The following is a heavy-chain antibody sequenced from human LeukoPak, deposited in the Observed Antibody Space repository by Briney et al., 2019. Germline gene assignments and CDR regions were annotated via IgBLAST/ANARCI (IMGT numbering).Heavy chain of an antibody. CDR3: ARTSGGRLAVAVDS. J-gene: IGHJ4*02. V-gene: IGHV3-7*05. CDR1: GSTFSHYW. D-gene: IGHD6-19*01. Sequence: GGSLRLSCAASGSTFSHYWMTWVRQAPGKGLEWVANIKEDGSERYYVDSVKGRFTISRDNAKNSVYLQMASLRAEDTAVYYCARTSGGRLAVAVDSWGQGTLVTASS. CDR2: IKEDGSER.